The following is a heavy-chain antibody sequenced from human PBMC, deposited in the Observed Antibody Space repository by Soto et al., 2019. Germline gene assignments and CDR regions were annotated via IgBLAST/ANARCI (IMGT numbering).Heavy chain of an antibody. CDR3: ARGRHDYGSGSFPIYYYYYMDV. J-gene: IGHJ6*03. Sequence: EASVKVSCKASGYTFTSYDINWVRQATGQGLEWMGWMNPNSGNTGYAQKLQGRVTMTRNTSISTAYMELSSLRSEDTAVYYCARGRHDYGSGSFPIYYYYYMDVWGKGTTVTVS. V-gene: IGHV1-8*01. CDR1: GYTFTSYD. CDR2: MNPNSGNT. D-gene: IGHD3-10*01.